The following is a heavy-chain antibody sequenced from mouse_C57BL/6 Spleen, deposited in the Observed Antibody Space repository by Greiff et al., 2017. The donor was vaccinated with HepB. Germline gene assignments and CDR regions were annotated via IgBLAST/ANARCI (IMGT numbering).Heavy chain of an antibody. CDR3: ARGIPFAY. V-gene: IGHV1-82*01. CDR2: IYPGDGDT. Sequence: QVQLQQSGPELVKPGASVKISCKASGYAFSSSWMNWVKQRPGKGLEWIGRIYPGDGDTNYNGKFKGKATLTADKSSSTAYMQLSSLTSEDSAVYFCARGIPFAYWGQGTLVTVSA. CDR1: GYAFSSSW. J-gene: IGHJ3*01.